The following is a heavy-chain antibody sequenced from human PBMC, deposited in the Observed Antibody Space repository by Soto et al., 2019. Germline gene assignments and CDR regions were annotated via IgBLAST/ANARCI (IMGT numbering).Heavy chain of an antibody. D-gene: IGHD3-10*01. CDR2: ISGSGGST. CDR3: AKRTSYYYGSGSRVTYYFDY. CDR1: GFTFSSYA. V-gene: IGHV3-23*01. J-gene: IGHJ4*02. Sequence: GGSLRLSCAASGFTFSSYAMSWVRQAPGKGLEWVSAISGSGGSTYHADSVKGRFTISRDNSKNTLYLQMNSLRAEDTAVYYWAKRTSYYYGSGSRVTYYFDYWGQGTLVTVSS.